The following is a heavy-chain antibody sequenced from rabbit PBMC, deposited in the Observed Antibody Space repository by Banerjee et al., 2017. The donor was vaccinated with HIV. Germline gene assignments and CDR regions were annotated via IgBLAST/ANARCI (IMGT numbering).Heavy chain of an antibody. CDR1: GFSFSGSYY. CDR2: IYTITGNT. D-gene: IGHD4-1*01. V-gene: IGHV1S40*01. CDR3: ARDYYSSGWAGRFNL. Sequence: QQLVESGGDLVKPGASLTLTCTASGFSFSGSYYMCWVRQAPGKGLEWIACIYTITGNTYYASWAKGRFTISKTSSTTVTLQMTSLTAADTATYFCARDYYSSGWAGRFNLWGPGTLVT. J-gene: IGHJ4*01.